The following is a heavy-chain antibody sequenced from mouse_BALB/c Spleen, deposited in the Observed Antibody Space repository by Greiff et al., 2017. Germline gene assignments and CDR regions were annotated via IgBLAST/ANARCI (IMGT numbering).Heavy chain of an antibody. CDR2: IRLKSNNYAT. Sequence: DVQLVESGGGLVQPGGSMKLSCVASGFTFSNYWMNWVRQSPEKGLEWVAEIRLKSNNYATHYAESVKGRFTISRDDSKSSVYLQMNNLRAEDTGIYYCTRNYYGSSYGYFDVWGAGTTVTVSS. CDR1: GFTFSNYW. J-gene: IGHJ1*01. D-gene: IGHD1-1*01. CDR3: TRNYYGSSYGYFDV. V-gene: IGHV6-6*02.